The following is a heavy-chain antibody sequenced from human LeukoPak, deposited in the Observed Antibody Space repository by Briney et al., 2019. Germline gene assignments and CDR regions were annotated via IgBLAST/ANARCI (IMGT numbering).Heavy chain of an antibody. CDR3: VRDADGGNSWFDT. CDR2: TSPTSSYM. J-gene: IGHJ5*02. Sequence: PGGSLRLSCAASGFTFSSEAMTWVRQAPGKGLEWVSWTSPTSSYMYYADSVKGRFTISRDNAKNSLYLQMNSLRAEDTALYYCVRDADGGNSWFDTWGQGTLVTVSS. D-gene: IGHD4-23*01. V-gene: IGHV3-21*04. CDR1: GFTFSSEA.